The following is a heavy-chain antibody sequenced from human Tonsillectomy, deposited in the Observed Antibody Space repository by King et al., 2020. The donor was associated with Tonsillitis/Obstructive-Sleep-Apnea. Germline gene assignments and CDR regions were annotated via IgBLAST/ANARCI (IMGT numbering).Heavy chain of an antibody. J-gene: IGHJ4*02. D-gene: IGHD3-22*01. V-gene: IGHV3-30*18. Sequence: VQLVESGGGVVQPGRSLRLSCAASGFTFSSYGRHWVRQAPGRGLEWVAVISYDGSNKYYADSVKGGFTISRENSKNTGYLQMNSLRDEDTAVYYCAKDRLDYYDSSGYYYGGFDYWGQGTLVTVSS. CDR1: GFTFSSYG. CDR3: AKDRLDYYDSSGYYYGGFDY. CDR2: ISYDGSNK.